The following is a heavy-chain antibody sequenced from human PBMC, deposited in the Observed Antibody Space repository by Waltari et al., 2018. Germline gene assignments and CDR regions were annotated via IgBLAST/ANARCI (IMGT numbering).Heavy chain of an antibody. CDR2: IRSDESHN. D-gene: IGHD1-26*01. CDR3: GRAASGTYSPDY. CDR1: AFTFSDSA. V-gene: IGHV3-74*03. Sequence: EVQLVESGGGLVQPGRSLTLSCADSAFTFSDSAFHCVRQSPGKGLEWVSRIRSDESHNTYGDSLKGRFIISRDNAKNTVYLQMTSLTLDDTAMYYCGRAASGTYSPDYWGRGTLVTVSS. J-gene: IGHJ4*02.